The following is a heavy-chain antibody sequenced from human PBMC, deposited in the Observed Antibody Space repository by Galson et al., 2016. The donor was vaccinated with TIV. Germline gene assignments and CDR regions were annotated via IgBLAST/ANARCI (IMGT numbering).Heavy chain of an antibody. CDR2: MNPNSGNA. D-gene: IGHD3-3*01. CDR1: VNTFASYD. V-gene: IGHV1-8*01. CDR3: VTAHSGGGFFYFYYMDV. Sequence: LVKVSCKASVNTFASYDINWVRQATGQGLEWMGWMNPNSGNAGSAQKFQGRVTMTRNISISTAYMELSSLRSEDTAVYYCVTAHSGGGFFYFYYMDVWGKGTTVTVSS. J-gene: IGHJ6*03.